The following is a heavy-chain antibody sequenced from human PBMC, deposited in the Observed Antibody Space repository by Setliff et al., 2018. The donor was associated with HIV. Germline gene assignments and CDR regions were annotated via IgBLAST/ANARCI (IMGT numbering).Heavy chain of an antibody. CDR3: ARGDYYYYGMDV. Sequence: SETLRLSCAASGFTFSSYSMNWIRQPAGKGLEWIGRIYTSGSTNYNPSLKSRVTISVDTSKNQFSLKLSSVTAADTAVYYCARGDYYYYGMDVWGQGTTVTVSS. J-gene: IGHJ6*02. CDR2: IYTSGST. V-gene: IGHV4-4*07. CDR1: GFTFSSYS.